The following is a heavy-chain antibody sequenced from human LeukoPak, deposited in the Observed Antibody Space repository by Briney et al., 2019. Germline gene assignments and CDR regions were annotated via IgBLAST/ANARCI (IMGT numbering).Heavy chain of an antibody. J-gene: IGHJ5*02. CDR3: TRDITGTTFDP. V-gene: IGHV3-74*01. D-gene: IGHD1-7*01. CDR1: GFTFGNYW. Sequence: GGSLRLSCVASGFTFGNYWMHWVRQAPGKELVCISRINNDGSTVYADSVKGRFTISRDNAKNSLYLQMNSLRAEDTAVYYCTRDITGTTFDPWGQGALVTVSS. CDR2: INNDGST.